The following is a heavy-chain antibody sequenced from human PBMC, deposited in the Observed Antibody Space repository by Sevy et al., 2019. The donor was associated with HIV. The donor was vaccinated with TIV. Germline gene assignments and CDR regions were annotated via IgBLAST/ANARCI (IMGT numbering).Heavy chain of an antibody. D-gene: IGHD3-22*01. Sequence: GGSLRLSCAASGFTFNTHAMNWVRQAPGKGLEWVSVISGPGYGTNYADSVKGRFTISRDNSKNTLYLQMNSLRDDDTAVYYCAKAVNPALESMLEVNLRSLKGFDVWGQGTMVTVSS. CDR3: AKAVNPALESMLEVNLRSLKGFDV. V-gene: IGHV3-23*01. J-gene: IGHJ3*01. CDR2: ISGPGYGT. CDR1: GFTFNTHA.